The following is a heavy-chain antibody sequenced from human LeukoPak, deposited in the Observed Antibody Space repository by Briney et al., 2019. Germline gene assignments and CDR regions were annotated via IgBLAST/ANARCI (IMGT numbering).Heavy chain of an antibody. J-gene: IGHJ5*02. Sequence: SETLSLTCAVYGGSFSGYYWSWIRQPPGKGLEWIGEINHSGSTNCNPSLKSRVTISVDTSKNQFSLKLSSVTAADTAVYYSARGRRGYGSGSYYKSYNWFDPWGQGTLVTVSS. V-gene: IGHV4-34*01. CDR2: INHSGST. CDR1: GGSFSGYY. D-gene: IGHD3-10*01. CDR3: ARGRRGYGSGSYYKSYNWFDP.